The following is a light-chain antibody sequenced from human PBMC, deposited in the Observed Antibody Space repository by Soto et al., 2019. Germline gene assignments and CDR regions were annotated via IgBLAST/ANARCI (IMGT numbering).Light chain of an antibody. CDR3: QQYETFSGT. CDR1: QHVRSSY. J-gene: IGKJ1*01. V-gene: IGKV3-20*01. Sequence: EIVLTQSPSTLSFSPGERATLSYRGGQHVRSSYLACYQHKPGQAPRLLIYAASALPRGVPSRFSGSGSGTKFTLTIASLQPDDFATYYCQQYETFSGTFGPGTKVDIK. CDR2: AAS.